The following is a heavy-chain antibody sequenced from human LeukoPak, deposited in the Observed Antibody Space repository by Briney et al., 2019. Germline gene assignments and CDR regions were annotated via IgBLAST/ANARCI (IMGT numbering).Heavy chain of an antibody. Sequence: SVKVSCKASGGTFSSYAISWVRQAPGQGLEWMGGIIPIFGTANYAQKFQGRVTITAGESTSTAYMELSSLRSEDTAVYYCARGATFYTSFDYWGQGTLVTVSS. V-gene: IGHV1-69*13. D-gene: IGHD3-16*01. CDR2: IIPIFGTA. CDR1: GGTFSSYA. CDR3: ARGATFYTSFDY. J-gene: IGHJ4*02.